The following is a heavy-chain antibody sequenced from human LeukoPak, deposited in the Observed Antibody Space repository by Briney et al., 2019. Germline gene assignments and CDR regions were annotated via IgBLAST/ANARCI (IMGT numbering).Heavy chain of an antibody. D-gene: IGHD3-22*01. CDR3: AKFPIYCYEIYYFDY. CDR2: ISGSGGST. Sequence: GGSLRLSCAASGFTFSSYAMSWVRQAPGKGLEWVSAISGSGGSTYYADSVKGRFTISRDNSKNTLYLQMNSLRAEDTAVYYCAKFPIYCYEIYYFDYWGQGTRVTVSS. J-gene: IGHJ4*02. CDR1: GFTFSSYA. V-gene: IGHV3-23*01.